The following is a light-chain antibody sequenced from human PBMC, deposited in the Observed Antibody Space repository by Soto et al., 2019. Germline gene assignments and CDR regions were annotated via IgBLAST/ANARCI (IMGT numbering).Light chain of an antibody. CDR1: QSISSH. CDR3: QQFDNWPRT. J-gene: IGKJ1*01. CDR2: SAS. Sequence: EIVMTQSPDTLPVSPGEGATLSCRASQSISSHLVWYQQKPGQPPRLLIYSASIRATGVPARFSGSGSGAEFTLTISSLQPEDFAVYYCQQFDNWPRTFGQGTKVEI. V-gene: IGKV3-15*01.